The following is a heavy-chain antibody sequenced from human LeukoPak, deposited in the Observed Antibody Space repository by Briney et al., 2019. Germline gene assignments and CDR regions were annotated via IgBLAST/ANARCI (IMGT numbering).Heavy chain of an antibody. V-gene: IGHV1-18*01. CDR2: ISAYNGNT. CDR1: GYTFTSYG. Sequence: GASVKVSCKASGYTFTSYGISWVRQAPGQGLEWMGWISAYNGNTNYAQKLQGRVTMTTDTSTSTAYMELRSLRSDDTAVYYCAGVSLKTVTRVYGMDVWGQGTTVTVSS. D-gene: IGHD4-17*01. J-gene: IGHJ6*02. CDR3: AGVSLKTVTRVYGMDV.